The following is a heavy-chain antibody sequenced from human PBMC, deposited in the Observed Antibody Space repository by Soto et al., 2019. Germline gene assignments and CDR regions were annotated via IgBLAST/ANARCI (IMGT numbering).Heavy chain of an antibody. Sequence: GGSLRLSCAASGFTFSSYAMSWVRQAPGKGLEWVSAISGSGGSTYYADSVKGRFTISRDNSKNTLYLQMNSLRAEDTAVYYCAKEKKDARSGYSYGYGTTKYYYYYYMDVWGKGTTVTVSS. V-gene: IGHV3-23*01. CDR3: AKEKKDARSGYSYGYGTTKYYYYYYMDV. CDR1: GFTFSSYA. D-gene: IGHD5-18*01. J-gene: IGHJ6*03. CDR2: ISGSGGST.